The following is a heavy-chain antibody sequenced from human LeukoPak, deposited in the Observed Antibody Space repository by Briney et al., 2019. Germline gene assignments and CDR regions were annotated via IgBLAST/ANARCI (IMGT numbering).Heavy chain of an antibody. V-gene: IGHV3-23*01. CDR3: AKDLGMGGGSCFHH. CDR2: ISGSGGNT. D-gene: IGHD2-15*01. Sequence: GGSLRLSCAASGFIFSSYAMSWVPQAPGKGLECVSAISGSGGNTYYAGSVKGRFTISRDNSRNTLYLQMNSLRVEDTAVYYCAKDLGMGGGSCFHHWGQGILVTVSS. J-gene: IGHJ5*02. CDR1: GFIFSSYA.